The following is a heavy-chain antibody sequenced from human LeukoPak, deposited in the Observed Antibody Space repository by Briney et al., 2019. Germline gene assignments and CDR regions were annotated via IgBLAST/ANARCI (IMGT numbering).Heavy chain of an antibody. CDR1: GYSFTSYW. CDR3: ARQREQWLDHDAFDI. Sequence: GESLQISCKGSGYSFTSYWIGWVRQLPGKGLEWMGIIYPGDSDTRYSPSFQGQGTISADKSISTAYLQWSSLKASDTAMYYCARQREQWLDHDAFDIWGQGTMVTVSS. D-gene: IGHD6-19*01. V-gene: IGHV5-51*01. J-gene: IGHJ3*02. CDR2: IYPGDSDT.